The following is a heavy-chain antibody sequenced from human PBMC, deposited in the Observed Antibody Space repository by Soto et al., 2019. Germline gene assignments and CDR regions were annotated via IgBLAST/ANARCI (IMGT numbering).Heavy chain of an antibody. CDR3: ASGQASYSFAFDI. D-gene: IGHD5-18*01. CDR2: IYYSGST. J-gene: IGHJ3*02. V-gene: IGHV4-39*01. Sequence: QLQLQESGPGLVKPSETLSLTCTVSGGSISSSSYYWGWIRQPPGKGLEWIGSIYYSGSTYYNPSLKSRVTISVDTSKNQFSLKLSSVTAADTAVYYCASGQASYSFAFDIWGQGTMVTVSS. CDR1: GGSISSSSYY.